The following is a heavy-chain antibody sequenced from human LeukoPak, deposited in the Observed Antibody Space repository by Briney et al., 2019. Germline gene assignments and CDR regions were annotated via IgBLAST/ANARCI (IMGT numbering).Heavy chain of an antibody. J-gene: IGHJ3*02. CDR3: ARHQSRRWLLTTGAFDI. V-gene: IGHV4-34*01. Sequence: SETLSLTCAVYGGSFSGYYWSWIRQPPGKGLEWIGEINHSGSTNYNPSLKSRVIISVDTSKNQFSLKLSSVTAADTAVYYCARHQSRRWLLTTGAFDIWGQGTMVTVSS. D-gene: IGHD5-24*01. CDR1: GGSFSGYY. CDR2: INHSGST.